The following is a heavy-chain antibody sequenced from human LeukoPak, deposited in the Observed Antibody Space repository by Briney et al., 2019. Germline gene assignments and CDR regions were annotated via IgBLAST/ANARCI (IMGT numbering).Heavy chain of an antibody. CDR1: GFTFSSHG. J-gene: IGHJ6*02. D-gene: IGHD2-21*02. V-gene: IGHV3-33*01. Sequence: GRSLRLSCAASGFTFSSHGIHWVRQAPRKGLEWVALIYYDGSNKYYADSVKGRFTISRDNSKNTLYLQINNLRAEDAGVYYCARPRGCCSGGDCYADYGMDVWGQGTTVTVSS. CDR3: ARPRGCCSGGDCYADYGMDV. CDR2: IYYDGSNK.